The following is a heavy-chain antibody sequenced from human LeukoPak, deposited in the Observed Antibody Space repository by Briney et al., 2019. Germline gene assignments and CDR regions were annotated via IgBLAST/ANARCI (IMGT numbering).Heavy chain of an antibody. CDR2: IYYSGST. J-gene: IGHJ4*02. V-gene: IGHV4-59*12. CDR1: GGSISSYY. CDR3: ARDGGYCSSTSCPHLDY. D-gene: IGHD2-2*01. Sequence: PSETLSLTCTVSGGSISSYYWSWIRQPPGKGLEWIGYIYYSGSTNYNPSLKSRVTISVDTSKNQFSLKLSSVTAADTAVYYCARDGGYCSSTSCPHLDYWGQGTLVTVSS.